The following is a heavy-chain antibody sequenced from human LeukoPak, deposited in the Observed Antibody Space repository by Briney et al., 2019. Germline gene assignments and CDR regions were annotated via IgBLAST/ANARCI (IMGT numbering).Heavy chain of an antibody. D-gene: IGHD6-19*01. CDR2: ISYDGSNK. CDR3: ARDEGTYSSGWYWFDP. CDR1: GFTFSSYA. J-gene: IGHJ5*02. V-gene: IGHV3-30-3*01. Sequence: GGSLRLSCAASGFTFSSYAMHWVRQAPGKGLEWVAVISYDGSNKYYADSVKGRFTISRDNSKNTLYLQMNSLRAEDTAVYYCARDEGTYSSGWYWFDPWGQGTLVTVSS.